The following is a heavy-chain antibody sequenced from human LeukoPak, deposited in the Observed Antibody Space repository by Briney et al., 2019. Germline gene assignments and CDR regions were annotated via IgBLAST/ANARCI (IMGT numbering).Heavy chain of an antibody. CDR1: GDSISRNNYF. CDR3: ASFLSYYYDSSGPPDY. Sequence: SETLSLTCTISGDSISRNNYFWGWIRQPPGKGLEWIVSMSYSGRTYYNPSLKSRVTISVDTSKNQFSLKLSSVTAADTAVYYCASFLSYYYDSSGPPDYWGQGTLVTVSS. V-gene: IGHV4-39*07. CDR2: MSYSGRT. D-gene: IGHD3-22*01. J-gene: IGHJ4*02.